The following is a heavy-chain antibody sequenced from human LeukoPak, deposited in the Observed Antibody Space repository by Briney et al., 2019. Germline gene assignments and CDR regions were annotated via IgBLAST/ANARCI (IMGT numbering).Heavy chain of an antibody. D-gene: IGHD3-22*01. CDR2: IKQDGSEK. Sequence: GGSLRLSCAASGFTFSSYWMSWVRQAPGKGLEWVANIKQDGSEKYYVDSVKGRFTISRDNAKNSLYLQMNSLRAEDTAVYYCARDSYYYDSSGSPANAFDIWGQGTMVTVSS. V-gene: IGHV3-7*01. J-gene: IGHJ3*02. CDR1: GFTFSSYW. CDR3: ARDSYYYDSSGSPANAFDI.